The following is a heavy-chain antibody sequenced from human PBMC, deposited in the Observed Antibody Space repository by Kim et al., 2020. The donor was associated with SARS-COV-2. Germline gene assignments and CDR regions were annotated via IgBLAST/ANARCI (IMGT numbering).Heavy chain of an antibody. Sequence: SDGSTETTGESGQCRLTISRDTAKNTLYLQMNTLRAEDTAVYYCASPGLLCWGQGTLVTVSS. V-gene: IGHV3-74*01. CDR3: ASPGLLC. D-gene: IGHD3-10*01. CDR2: SDGSTE. J-gene: IGHJ4*02.